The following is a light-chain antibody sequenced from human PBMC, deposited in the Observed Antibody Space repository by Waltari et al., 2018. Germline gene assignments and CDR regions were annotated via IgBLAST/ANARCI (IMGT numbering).Light chain of an antibody. CDR2: GNN. CDR3: QSYDRSLSVV. Sequence: QSALTQPPSVSGAPGQRITISCTGSGSNIGAGYDVHWYQQFPGTAPKLLLYGNNKRPAGVPDRFFGSKTGTSASLASTGLQADDEADYYCQSYDRSLSVVFGGGTKLTVL. V-gene: IGLV1-40*01. J-gene: IGLJ2*01. CDR1: GSNIGAGYD.